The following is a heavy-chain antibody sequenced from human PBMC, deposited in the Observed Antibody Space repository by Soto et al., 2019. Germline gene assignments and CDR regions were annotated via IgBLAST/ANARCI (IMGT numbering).Heavy chain of an antibody. J-gene: IGHJ4*02. CDR3: ARGEPQFGLVY. Sequence: SETLSLTCAVYGGSFRGYYWSWIRQPPGKGLEWIGEINHRGSTSYNPSLKSRVTISVDTSKNQFSLKLSSVTAADTAVYFCARGEPQFGLVYWGQGALVTVSS. CDR1: GGSFRGYY. CDR2: INHRGST. D-gene: IGHD3-10*01. V-gene: IGHV4-34*01.